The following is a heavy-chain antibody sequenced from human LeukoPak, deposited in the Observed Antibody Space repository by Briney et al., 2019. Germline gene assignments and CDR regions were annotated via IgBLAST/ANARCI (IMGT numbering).Heavy chain of an antibody. V-gene: IGHV4-4*07. CDR1: GGSISSYY. CDR2: IYTSGST. Sequence: SETLSLTCTVSGGSISSYYWSWIRQPAGKGLEWIGRIYTSGSTNYNPSLKSRVTMSVDTSKNQFSLKLSSVTAADTAVYYCARESRSSGWYYYYYMDVWGKGTTVTVSS. D-gene: IGHD6-19*01. CDR3: ARESRSSGWYYYYYMDV. J-gene: IGHJ6*03.